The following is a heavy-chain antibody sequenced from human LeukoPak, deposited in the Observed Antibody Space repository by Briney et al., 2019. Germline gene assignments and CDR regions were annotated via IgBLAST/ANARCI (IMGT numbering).Heavy chain of an antibody. V-gene: IGHV1-69*01. CDR2: IIPIFGTA. CDR3: ARDLITIFGVVITTPDIYYYYGMDV. J-gene: IGHJ6*02. Sequence: EASVKVSCKASGGTFSSYAISWVRQAPGQGLEWMGGIIPIFGTANYAQKFQGRVTITADESTSTAYMELSSLRSEDTAVYYCARDLITIFGVVITTPDIYYYYGMDVWGQGTTVTVSS. CDR1: GGTFSSYA. D-gene: IGHD3-3*01.